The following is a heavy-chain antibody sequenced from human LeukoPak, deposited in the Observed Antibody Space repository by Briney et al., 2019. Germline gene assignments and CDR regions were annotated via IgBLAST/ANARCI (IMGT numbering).Heavy chain of an antibody. CDR3: ARVYDFWSGYSEGAFDI. D-gene: IGHD3-3*01. CDR2: IYYSGST. CDR1: GGSLSSEY. V-gene: IGHV4-59*01. J-gene: IGHJ3*02. Sequence: SETLSLTCTVSGGSLSSEYWTWIRQPPGKRLGWIGYIYYSGSTNYNPSLKSRVTISVDTSKNQFSLKVRSVTAADTAVYYCARVYDFWSGYSEGAFDIWGQGTMVTVSS.